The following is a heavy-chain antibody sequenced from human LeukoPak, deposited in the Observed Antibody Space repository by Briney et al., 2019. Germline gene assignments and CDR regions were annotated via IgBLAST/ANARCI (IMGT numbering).Heavy chain of an antibody. V-gene: IGHV3-33*01. D-gene: IGHD1-26*01. CDR3: ARDKSTTGTTSPDY. Sequence: PGGSLRLSCAASGFSFSSYGMHWVRQAPGKGLEWVAVAWSDGTNTYYRDSVKGRFTISRDNSKNTLFLQMNSLRVEDTAVYYCARDKSTTGTTSPDYWGHGTMVTVSS. CDR2: AWSDGTNT. CDR1: GFSFSSYG. J-gene: IGHJ4*01.